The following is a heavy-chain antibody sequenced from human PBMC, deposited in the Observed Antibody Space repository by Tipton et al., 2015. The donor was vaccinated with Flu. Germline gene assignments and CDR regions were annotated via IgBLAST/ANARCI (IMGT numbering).Heavy chain of an antibody. V-gene: IGHV4-38-2*01. D-gene: IGHD4-11*01. CDR2: ICPGSP. J-gene: IGHJ5*01. Sequence: LRLSCSVSGDSIGSAFFWGWIRQPPGKGLEWIGNICPGSPYYNPSLKSRVTISVARSKNQFSLGLTSVTAADTAVYFCARRDFSNYVSEPKNWFDFWGQGTLVTVSS. CDR3: ARRDFSNYVSEPKNWFDF. CDR1: GDSIGSAFF.